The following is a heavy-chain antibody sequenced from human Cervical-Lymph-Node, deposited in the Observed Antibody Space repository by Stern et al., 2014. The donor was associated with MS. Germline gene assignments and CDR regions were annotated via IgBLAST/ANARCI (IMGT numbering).Heavy chain of an antibody. V-gene: IGHV3-33*01. Sequence: VQLVESGGGVVQPGWSLRLSCAASGFTFSSYGMHWVRQAPGKGLEWVAVIWYDGSNKYYADSVKGRFTISRDNSKNTLYLQMNSLRAEDTAVYYCARDCKLRYYYYGMDVWGQGTTVTVSS. CDR3: ARDCKLRYYYYGMDV. CDR1: GFTFSSYG. CDR2: IWYDGSNK. D-gene: IGHD1-26*01. J-gene: IGHJ6*02.